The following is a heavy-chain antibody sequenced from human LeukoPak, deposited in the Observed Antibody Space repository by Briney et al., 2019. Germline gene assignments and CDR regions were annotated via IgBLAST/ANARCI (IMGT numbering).Heavy chain of an antibody. CDR1: GGSISSYY. V-gene: IGHV4-59*01. CDR2: IYYSGST. J-gene: IGHJ3*02. Sequence: SETLSLTCTVSGGSISSYYWSWIRQPPGKGLEWIGYIYYSGSTNYNPSLKSRVTISVDTSKNQFSLKLSSVTAADTAVYYCARSLLAYDFWSGYYSDAFDIWGQGTMVTVSS. D-gene: IGHD3-3*01. CDR3: ARSLLAYDFWSGYYSDAFDI.